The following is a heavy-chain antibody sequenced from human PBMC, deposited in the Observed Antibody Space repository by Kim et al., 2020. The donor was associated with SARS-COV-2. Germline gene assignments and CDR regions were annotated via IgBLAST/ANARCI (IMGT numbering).Heavy chain of an antibody. D-gene: IGHD1-1*01. CDR3: ARHEGGNWVPFDY. J-gene: IGHJ4*02. CDR1: GGSISSSSYY. CDR2: IYYSGST. Sequence: SETLSLTCTVSGGSISSSSYYWGWIRQPPGKGLEWIGSIYYSGSTYYNPSLKSRVTISVDTSKNQFSLKLSAVTAADTAVYYCARHEGGNWVPFDYWGQGTLVTVSS. V-gene: IGHV4-39*01.